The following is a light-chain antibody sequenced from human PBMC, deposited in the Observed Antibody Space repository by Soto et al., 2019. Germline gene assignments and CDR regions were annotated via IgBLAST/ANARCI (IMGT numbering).Light chain of an antibody. Sequence: QAVVTQEPSLTVSPGGTVTLTCGSSTGAVTSGHYPYWIQQKPGQAPRTLIHDTSNRHSWTPVRFSGSLVGGKAALILSGAQPEDEAEYYCLLAYSGGPVFGGGTQLTVL. CDR3: LLAYSGGPV. CDR2: DTS. CDR1: TGAVTSGHY. V-gene: IGLV7-46*01. J-gene: IGLJ3*02.